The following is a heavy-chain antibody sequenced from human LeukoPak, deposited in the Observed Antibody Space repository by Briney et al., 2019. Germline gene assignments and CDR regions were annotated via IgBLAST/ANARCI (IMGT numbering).Heavy chain of an antibody. J-gene: IGHJ5*02. CDR1: GGSFSGYY. CDR2: INHSGST. Sequence: PSETLSLTCAVYGGSFSGYYWSWIRQPPGKGLEWIGEINHSGSTNYNPSLKSRVTISVDTSKNQFSLKLSSVTAADTAVYYCARGGPWWSSLPFDPWGQGTLVTVSS. V-gene: IGHV4-34*01. D-gene: IGHD2-15*01. CDR3: ARGGPWWSSLPFDP.